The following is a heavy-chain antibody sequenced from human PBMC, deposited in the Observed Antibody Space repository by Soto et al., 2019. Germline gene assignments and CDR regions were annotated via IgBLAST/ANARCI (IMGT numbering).Heavy chain of an antibody. CDR2: ISAYNGNT. D-gene: IGHD5-18*01. V-gene: IGHV1-18*01. CDR1: GYTFTSYG. CDR3: ARDKLPYTAMVTYYYYGMDV. J-gene: IGHJ6*02. Sequence: GASVKVSCKASGYTFTSYGISWVRQAPGQGLEWMGWISAYNGNTNYAQKLQGRVTITTDKSTSTAYMELRSLRSDDTAVYYCARDKLPYTAMVTYYYYGMDVWGQGTTVTVSS.